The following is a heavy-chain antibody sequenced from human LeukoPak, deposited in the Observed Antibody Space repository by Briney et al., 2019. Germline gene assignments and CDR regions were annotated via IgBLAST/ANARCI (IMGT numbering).Heavy chain of an antibody. CDR3: AKDGAD. Sequence: GGSLRLSCVASGFTFRRHGMSWVRQAPGTGPEWVSFIGIGGGTTFYAESVKGRFTISRDNSKNTLYLQMNSLRGEDTAVYYCAKDGADWGQGTLVTVSS. J-gene: IGHJ4*02. V-gene: IGHV3-23*01. CDR1: GFTFRRHG. D-gene: IGHD4/OR15-4a*01. CDR2: IGIGGGTT.